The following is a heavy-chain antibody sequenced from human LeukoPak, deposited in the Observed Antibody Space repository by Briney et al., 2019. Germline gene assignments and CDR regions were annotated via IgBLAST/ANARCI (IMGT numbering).Heavy chain of an antibody. CDR3: ARGGKLELTALAS. V-gene: IGHV3-74*01. CDR1: GFAFRNYW. D-gene: IGHD2-21*02. CDR2: INPDGSTT. Sequence: SGGSLRLSCVASGFAFRNYWMYWVRQGPGRGLVWLSRINPDGSTTTYADSVKGRSTISRDNANRMLSLHINSLRVEDSAIYDCARGGKLELTALASWGQGSLVVVSS. J-gene: IGHJ5*02.